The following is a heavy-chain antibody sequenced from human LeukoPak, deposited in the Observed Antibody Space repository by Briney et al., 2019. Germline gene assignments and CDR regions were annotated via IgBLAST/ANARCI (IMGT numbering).Heavy chain of an antibody. CDR2: IYYIGST. CDR1: GGSISRYY. Sequence: SETLSLTCTVSGGSISRYYWSWIRRPPGKGLEWIGYIYYIGSTNYNPSLKSRVTISVDTSKNQFSLKLSSVTAADTAVYYCASLRYDFWSGYIDYWGQGTLVTVSS. D-gene: IGHD3-3*01. V-gene: IGHV4-59*13. CDR3: ASLRYDFWSGYIDY. J-gene: IGHJ4*02.